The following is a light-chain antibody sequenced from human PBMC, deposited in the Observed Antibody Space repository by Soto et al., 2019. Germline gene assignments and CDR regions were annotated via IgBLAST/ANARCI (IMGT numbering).Light chain of an antibody. CDR3: QQHSNWPPWT. J-gene: IGKJ1*01. CDR2: RAS. Sequence: EIVMTQSPATLAVSPGETATLSCRASQSLSGNLAWYQQKPGQAPRLLLFRASTRATGVPATFSGSGSGTEFTLTISGLQSEDFAVYYCQQHSNWPPWTXGPGTKVDIK. CDR1: QSLSGN. V-gene: IGKV3-15*01.